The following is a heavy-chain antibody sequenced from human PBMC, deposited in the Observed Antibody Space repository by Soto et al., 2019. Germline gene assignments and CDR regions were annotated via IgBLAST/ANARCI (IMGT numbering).Heavy chain of an antibody. J-gene: IGHJ5*02. CDR2: IKTKGNNYAT. CDR1: GFTFSGSP. CDR3: ARHVIVAATDWFDP. V-gene: IGHV3-73*01. D-gene: IGHD1-26*01. Sequence: GGSLRLSCAASGFTFSGSPMHWVRQASGKGLEWVGRIKTKGNNYATAYAASMKGRFTISRDDSKNTAYLQMNSLKTEDTAVYYCARHVIVAATDWFDPWGQGTLVTVSS.